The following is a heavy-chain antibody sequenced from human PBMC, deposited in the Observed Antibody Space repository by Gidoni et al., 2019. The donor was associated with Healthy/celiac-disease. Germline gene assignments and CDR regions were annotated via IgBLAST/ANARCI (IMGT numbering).Heavy chain of an antibody. D-gene: IGHD1-26*01. J-gene: IGHJ3*02. Sequence: GRVTMTRDTSTSTVYMELSSLRSEDTAVYYCARVYSSGPRLNGAFDIWGQGTMVTVSS. CDR3: ARVYSSGPRLNGAFDI. V-gene: IGHV1-46*01.